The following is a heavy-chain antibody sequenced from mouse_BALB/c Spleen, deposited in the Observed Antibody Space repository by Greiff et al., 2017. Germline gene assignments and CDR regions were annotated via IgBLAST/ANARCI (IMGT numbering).Heavy chain of an antibody. V-gene: IGHV1-5*01. CDR1: GYTFTSYW. Sequence: DVQLQESGTVLARPGASVKMSCKASGYTFTSYWMHWVKQRPGQGLEWIGAIYPGNSDTSYNQKFKGKAKLTAVTSTSTAYMELSSLTNEDSAVYYCTNGNYLDYFDYWGQGTTLTVSS. D-gene: IGHD2-1*01. J-gene: IGHJ2*01. CDR3: TNGNYLDYFDY. CDR2: IYPGNSDT.